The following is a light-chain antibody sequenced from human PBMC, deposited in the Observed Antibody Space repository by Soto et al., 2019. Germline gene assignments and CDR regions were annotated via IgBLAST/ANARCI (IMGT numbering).Light chain of an antibody. CDR2: GNN. CDR1: SSNIGNNY. CDR3: GTWDSSLSAFYV. Sequence: QSVLTQPPSVSAAPGQKVTISCSGSSSNIGNNYVSWYQQLPGTAPKLLIYGNNKRPSGIPDRFSGSKSGTSATLGITGLQTGDEADYYCGTWDSSLSAFYVFGTGTKLTVL. J-gene: IGLJ1*01. V-gene: IGLV1-51*01.